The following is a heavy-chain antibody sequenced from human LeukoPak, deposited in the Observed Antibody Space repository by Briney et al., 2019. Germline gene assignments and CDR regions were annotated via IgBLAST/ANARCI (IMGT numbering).Heavy chain of an antibody. CDR2: IYTSGST. CDR3: ARQRVTTFDY. Sequence: SDTLSLTCTVSGGSISSYYWSWIRQPPGKGLEWIGYIYTSGSTNYNPSLKSRVTISVDTSKNQFSLKLSSVTAADTAVYYCARQRVTTFDYWGQGTLVTVSS. CDR1: GGSISSYY. J-gene: IGHJ4*02. D-gene: IGHD1-14*01. V-gene: IGHV4-4*09.